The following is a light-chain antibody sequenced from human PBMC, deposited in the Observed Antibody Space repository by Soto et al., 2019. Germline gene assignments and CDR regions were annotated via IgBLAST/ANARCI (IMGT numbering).Light chain of an antibody. V-gene: IGLV4-60*02. Sequence: QPVLTQSSSASASLGSSVKLTGTLSSGHRNYNIAWHQQQPGKAPRYLMRLEGRGTYNKGSEIPDRFSGSSSGAARYLTISNLQFEDEADYYCQTWDSHTRVFAGGTKVTVL. CDR3: QTWDSHTRV. CDR1: SGHRNYN. CDR2: LEGRGTY. J-gene: IGLJ3*02.